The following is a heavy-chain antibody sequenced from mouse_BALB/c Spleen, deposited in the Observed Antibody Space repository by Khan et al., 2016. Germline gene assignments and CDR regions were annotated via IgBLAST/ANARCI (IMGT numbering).Heavy chain of an antibody. CDR1: GFAFSSYD. Sequence: EVELVESGGGLVKPGGSLKLSCAASGFAFSSYDMSWVRQTPEKRLEWVATISSGGSYTYYPDSVKGRFTISRDNARNTLYLQMSSLRSEDTALSYSARHVTTATDFDVWGAGTTVTVSS. CDR2: ISSGGSYT. V-gene: IGHV5-9*02. D-gene: IGHD1-2*01. CDR3: ARHVTTATDFDV. J-gene: IGHJ1*01.